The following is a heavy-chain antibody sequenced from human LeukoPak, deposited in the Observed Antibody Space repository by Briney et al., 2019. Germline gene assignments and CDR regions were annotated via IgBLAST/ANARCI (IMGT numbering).Heavy chain of an antibody. CDR1: GHSFTNHW. CDR3: ATEGYGDAFDI. J-gene: IGHJ3*02. D-gene: IGHD2-15*01. Sequence: GESLKISCEASGHSFTNHWIGWVRQAPGKGLEWVGRIKSRSYGGTADYAAPVKGRFTISRDDSKNTLYLQMKSLKTEDTAMYYCATEGYGDAFDIWGPGTRVSVSS. V-gene: IGHV3-15*05. CDR2: IKSRSYGGTA.